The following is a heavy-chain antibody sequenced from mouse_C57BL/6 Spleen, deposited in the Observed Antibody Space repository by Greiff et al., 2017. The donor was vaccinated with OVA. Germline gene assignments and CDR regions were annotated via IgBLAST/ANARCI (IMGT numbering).Heavy chain of an antibody. CDR2: ILPGSGST. J-gene: IGHJ3*01. Sequence: LVESGAELMKPGASVKLSCKATGYTFTGYWIEWVKQRPGHGLEWIGEILPGSGSTNYNEKFKGKATFTADTSSNTAYMQLSSLTTEDSAIYYCARGGYYYGSSYSWFAYWGQGTLVTVSA. CDR1: GYTFTGYW. D-gene: IGHD1-1*01. V-gene: IGHV1-9*01. CDR3: ARGGYYYGSSYSWFAY.